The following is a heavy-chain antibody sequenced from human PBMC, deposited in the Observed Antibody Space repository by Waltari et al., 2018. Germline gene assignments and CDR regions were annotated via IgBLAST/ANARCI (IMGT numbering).Heavy chain of an antibody. CDR2: ISGGGGST. V-gene: IGHV3-23*01. D-gene: IGHD6-13*01. CDR1: GFTFRSYT. J-gene: IGHJ4*02. CDR3: AKVVSSSWYLDY. Sequence: EVQLLESGGGLVQPGGSLRLSCAASGFTFRSYTMSWVRQAPGKGRDGVAAISGGGGSTYYADSVKGRFTISRDNSKNTLYLQMNSLRAEDTAVYYCAKVVSSSWYLDYWGQGTLVTVSS.